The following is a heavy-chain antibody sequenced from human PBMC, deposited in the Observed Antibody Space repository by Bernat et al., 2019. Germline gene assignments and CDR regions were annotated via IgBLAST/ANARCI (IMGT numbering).Heavy chain of an antibody. CDR1: GFTFSSYA. CDR3: ARDCSGGSCFDY. CDR2: ISYDGSNK. Sequence: QVLLVESGGGVVQPGRSLRLSCVASGFTFSSYAMHWVRQAPGKGLEWVAVISYDGSNKYYADSVKGRFTISRDNSKNTLYLQMNSLRAEDTAVYYCARDCSGGSCFDYWGQGTLVTVSS. D-gene: IGHD2-15*01. V-gene: IGHV3-30-3*01. J-gene: IGHJ4*02.